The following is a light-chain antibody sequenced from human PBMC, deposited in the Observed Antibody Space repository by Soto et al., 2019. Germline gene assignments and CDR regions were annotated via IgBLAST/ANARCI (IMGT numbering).Light chain of an antibody. Sequence: DIQMTQSPSTLSGSVGDSVTIPCXASQTISSWLAWYQQKPGKAPKLLIYKASTLKSGVPSRFSGSGSGTEFTLTISSLQPDDFATYYCQHYNSYSEAFGQGTKVDIK. CDR3: QHYNSYSEA. J-gene: IGKJ1*01. V-gene: IGKV1-5*03. CDR2: KAS. CDR1: QTISSW.